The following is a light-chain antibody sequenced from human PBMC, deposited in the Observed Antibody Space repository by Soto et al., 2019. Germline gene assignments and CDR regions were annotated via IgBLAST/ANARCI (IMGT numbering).Light chain of an antibody. J-gene: IGKJ3*01. CDR3: HQYSTYPLT. Sequence: AIRMTQSPSSFSASTGDRVTITCRASQGISSYLAWYQQKPGKAPKLLIYAASTLQSGVPSRFSGSGSGTDFTLTISCLQSEDFATYYCHQYSTYPLTFGPGTKVEIK. CDR1: QGISSY. V-gene: IGKV1-8*01. CDR2: AAS.